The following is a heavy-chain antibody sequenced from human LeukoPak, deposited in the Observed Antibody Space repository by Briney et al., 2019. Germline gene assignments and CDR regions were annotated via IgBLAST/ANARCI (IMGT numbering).Heavy chain of an antibody. V-gene: IGHV1-2*04. J-gene: IGHJ4*02. CDR1: GYTFTGYY. CDR3: ARALRSGYDYDY. CDR2: IDPNSGGT. D-gene: IGHD5-12*01. Sequence: ASVKVSCKASGYTFTGYYMHWVRQAPGQGLEWMGWIDPNSGGTNYAQKFQGWVTMTRDTSISTAYMELSRLRSDDTAVYYCARALRSGYDYDYWGQGTLVTVSS.